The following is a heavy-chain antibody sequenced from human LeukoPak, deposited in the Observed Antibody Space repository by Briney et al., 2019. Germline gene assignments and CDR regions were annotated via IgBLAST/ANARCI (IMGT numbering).Heavy chain of an antibody. CDR1: GGSISSYY. CDR2: IYTSGST. J-gene: IGHJ4*02. V-gene: IGHV4-4*07. CDR3: ARDTRGNYGDYVPFDY. D-gene: IGHD4-17*01. Sequence: PSETLSLTCTVSGGSISSYYWSWIRQPAGKGLGWIGRIYTSGSTNYNPSLKSRVTMSVDTSKNQFSLKLSSVTAADTAVYYCARDTRGNYGDYVPFDYWGQGTLVTVSS.